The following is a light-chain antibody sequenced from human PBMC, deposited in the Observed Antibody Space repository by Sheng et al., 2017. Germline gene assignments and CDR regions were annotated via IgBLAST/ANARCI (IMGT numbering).Light chain of an antibody. Sequence: SYELTQPPSVTVSPGQTARIRCSGDALSEISVYWYQGKPGQAPLLVIYKDIERPSGIPERFSGFNSGTIATLTISGVQAEDEADYYCQLADSRGAVVFGGGTKLTVL. CDR3: QLADSRGAVV. CDR1: ALSEIS. J-gene: IGLJ2*01. V-gene: IGLV3-25*03. CDR2: KDI.